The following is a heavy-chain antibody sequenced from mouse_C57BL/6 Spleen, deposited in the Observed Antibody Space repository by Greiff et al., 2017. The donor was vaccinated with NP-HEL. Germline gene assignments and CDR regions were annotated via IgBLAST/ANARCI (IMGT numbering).Heavy chain of an antibody. V-gene: IGHV7-3*01. CDR3: ARWDYYGSKRAMDY. J-gene: IGHJ4*01. D-gene: IGHD1-1*01. Sequence: VQLKESGGGLVQPGGSLSLSCAASGFTFTDYYMSWVRQPPGKALEWLGFIRNKANGYTTEYSASVKGRFTISRDNSQSIPYLQMNALRAEDSATYYCARWDYYGSKRAMDYWGQGTSVTVSS. CDR2: IRNKANGYTT. CDR1: GFTFTDYY.